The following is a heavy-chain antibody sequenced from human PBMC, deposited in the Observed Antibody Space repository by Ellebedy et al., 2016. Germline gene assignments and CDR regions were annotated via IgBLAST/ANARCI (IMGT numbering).Heavy chain of an antibody. V-gene: IGHV1-46*01. CDR3: ARGRISTESYYYDSSGYYRGMCDY. Sequence: ASVKVSCKASGYTFTSYGISWVRQAPGQGLEWMGTINPSGGSTSYAQKFQGRVTMTRDTSTSTVYMELSSLRSEDTAVYYCARGRISTESYYYDSSGYYRGMCDYWGQGTLVTVSS. CDR2: INPSGGST. J-gene: IGHJ4*02. D-gene: IGHD3-22*01. CDR1: GYTFTSYG.